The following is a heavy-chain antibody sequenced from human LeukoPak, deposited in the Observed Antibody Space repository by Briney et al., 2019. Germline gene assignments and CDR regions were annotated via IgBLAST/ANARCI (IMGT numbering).Heavy chain of an antibody. CDR1: GFTFSSYG. Sequence: GGSLRLSCAASGFTFSSYGMHWARQAPGKGLEWVAVISYDGSNKYYADSVKGRFTISRDNSKNTLYLQMNSLRAEDTAVYYCAKDRSRSSSTVSEFQHWGQGTLVTVSS. D-gene: IGHD4-17*01. V-gene: IGHV3-30*18. J-gene: IGHJ1*01. CDR2: ISYDGSNK. CDR3: AKDRSRSSSTVSEFQH.